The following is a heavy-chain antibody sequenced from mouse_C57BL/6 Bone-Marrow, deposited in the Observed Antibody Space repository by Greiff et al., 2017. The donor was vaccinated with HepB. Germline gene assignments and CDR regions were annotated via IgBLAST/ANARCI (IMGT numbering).Heavy chain of an antibody. Sequence: EVKLQQSGPELVKPGASVKISCKASGYTFTDYYMNWVKQSHGKSLEWIGDINPNNGGTSYNQKFKGKATLTVDKSSSTAYMELRSLTSEDSAVYYCARPSTGYYFDYWGQGTTLTVSS. D-gene: IGHD4-1*02. J-gene: IGHJ2*01. CDR3: ARPSTGYYFDY. CDR2: INPNNGGT. V-gene: IGHV1-26*01. CDR1: GYTFTDYY.